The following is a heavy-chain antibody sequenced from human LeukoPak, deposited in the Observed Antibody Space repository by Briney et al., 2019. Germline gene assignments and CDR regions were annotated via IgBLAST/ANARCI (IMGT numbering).Heavy chain of an antibody. V-gene: IGHV3-30*02. Sequence: PGGSLRLSCAASGFTFMTYGMHWVRQAPGKGLEWVAFIQFDGTNEYYADSVTGRFTISRDNSKSTLYVQMNSLRAEDTAVYYCAKEGAGGYYPNDAFDIWGQGTMVTVSS. CDR1: GFTFMTYG. CDR3: AKEGAGGYYPNDAFDI. J-gene: IGHJ3*02. D-gene: IGHD3-22*01. CDR2: IQFDGTNE.